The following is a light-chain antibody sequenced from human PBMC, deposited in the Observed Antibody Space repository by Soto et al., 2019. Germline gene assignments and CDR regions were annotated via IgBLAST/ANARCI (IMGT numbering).Light chain of an antibody. J-gene: IGLJ1*01. CDR2: DNN. V-gene: IGLV1-51*01. CDR3: GSWDSSLTYV. Sequence: QSVLTQPPSVSAAPGQKVTISCSGSSSNIGNNFVTWYQQLPGTAPILLIYDNNKRPAVIPDRFSGSQSGTSATLGITGLQTGDEAVYYCGSWDSSLTYVFGTGTKLTVL. CDR1: SSNIGNNF.